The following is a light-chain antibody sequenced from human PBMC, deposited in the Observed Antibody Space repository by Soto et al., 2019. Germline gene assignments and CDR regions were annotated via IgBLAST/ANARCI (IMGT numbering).Light chain of an antibody. J-gene: IGLJ1*01. Sequence: QSALTQPRSVSGSPGQSVTISCTGTNSDVGTFYFASWYQQYPDKGPKLIIYDVTERPSGVPDRFSGPKSGNTASLTISGLQAEDEADYYCCSYAGSYTYVFGSGTKVTVL. CDR2: DVT. CDR1: NSDVGTFYF. CDR3: CSYAGSYTYV. V-gene: IGLV2-11*01.